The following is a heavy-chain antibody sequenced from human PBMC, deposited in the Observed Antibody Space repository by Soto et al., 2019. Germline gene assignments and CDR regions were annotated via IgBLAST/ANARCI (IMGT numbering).Heavy chain of an antibody. CDR1: GYSFTSYW. J-gene: IGHJ6*02. Sequence: GESLTLSCKGSGYSFTSYWISWVRQMPGKGLEWMGRIDPSDSYTNYSPSFQGHVTISADKSISTAYLQWSSLKASDTAMYYCARHSYSSSWYKYYYGMDVWGQGTTVTVS. V-gene: IGHV5-10-1*01. CDR3: ARHSYSSSWYKYYYGMDV. D-gene: IGHD6-13*01. CDR2: IDPSDSYT.